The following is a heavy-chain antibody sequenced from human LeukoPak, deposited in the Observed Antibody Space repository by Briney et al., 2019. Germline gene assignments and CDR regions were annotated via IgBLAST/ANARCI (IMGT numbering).Heavy chain of an antibody. Sequence: PGGSLRLSCAASGFTFSDHYMDWVRQAPGKGLEWVGRIRDKINTYTTEYAASVKGRFTISRDDSKNSLYLQMNSLKTEDTAVYYCARDGTSTDDYWGQGTLVTVSS. J-gene: IGHJ4*02. CDR1: GFTFSDHY. CDR2: IRDKINTYTT. D-gene: IGHD2-2*01. CDR3: ARDGTSTDDY. V-gene: IGHV3-72*01.